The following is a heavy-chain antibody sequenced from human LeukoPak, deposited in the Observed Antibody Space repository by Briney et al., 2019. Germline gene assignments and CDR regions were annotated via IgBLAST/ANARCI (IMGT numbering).Heavy chain of an antibody. D-gene: IGHD1-1*01. CDR3: ARPGMTGTTYYFDY. J-gene: IGHJ4*02. Sequence: GESLKISCEGSGYSFASFWIGWVRQMPGKGLEWMGIIYPGDSDTRYSPSFQGQVTISADKSINTAYLQWSSLRASDTAMYYCARPGMTGTTYYFDYWGQGTLVTVSS. V-gene: IGHV5-51*01. CDR2: IYPGDSDT. CDR1: GYSFASFW.